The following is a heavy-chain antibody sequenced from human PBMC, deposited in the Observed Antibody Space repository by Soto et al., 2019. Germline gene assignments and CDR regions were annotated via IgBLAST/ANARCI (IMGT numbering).Heavy chain of an antibody. Sequence: QVQLQESGPGLVKPSETLSLTCTVSGGSISSYYWSWIRQPPGKGLEWIGYIYYSGSTNYNPSLTRRVTISVDTSKNQFSLKLSSVTAADTAVYYCARVATYYYGSGSYGTYYFDYWGQGTLVTVSS. V-gene: IGHV4-59*01. J-gene: IGHJ4*02. CDR1: GGSISSYY. CDR3: ARVATYYYGSGSYGTYYFDY. D-gene: IGHD3-10*01. CDR2: IYYSGST.